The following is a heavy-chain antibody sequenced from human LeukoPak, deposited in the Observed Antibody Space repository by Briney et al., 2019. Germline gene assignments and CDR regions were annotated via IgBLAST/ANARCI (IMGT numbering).Heavy chain of an antibody. Sequence: SQTLSLTCAVYGGSFSGYYWSWIRQPPGKGLEWIGEINHSGSTNYNPSLKSRVTISVDTSKNQFSLKLSSVTAADTAVYYCARVRTYYYDSSGYSPYYFDYWGQGTLVTVSS. D-gene: IGHD3-22*01. CDR2: INHSGST. J-gene: IGHJ4*02. CDR3: ARVRTYYYDSSGYSPYYFDY. V-gene: IGHV4-34*01. CDR1: GGSFSGYY.